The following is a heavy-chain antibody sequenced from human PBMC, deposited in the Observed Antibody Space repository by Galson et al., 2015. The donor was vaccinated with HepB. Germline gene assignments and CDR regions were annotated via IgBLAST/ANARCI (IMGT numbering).Heavy chain of an antibody. D-gene: IGHD6-13*01. CDR2: ITGSGGST. CDR1: GFTFSNYA. V-gene: IGHV3-23*01. Sequence: SLRLSCAASGFTFSNYAMTWVRQAPGKGLEWVSGITGSGGSTYYADSVKGRFTISRDNSKNTLYLQMNSLRAEDTAVYYCAKYIAATAASFDYWGQGTLVTVSS. CDR3: AKYIAATAASFDY. J-gene: IGHJ4*02.